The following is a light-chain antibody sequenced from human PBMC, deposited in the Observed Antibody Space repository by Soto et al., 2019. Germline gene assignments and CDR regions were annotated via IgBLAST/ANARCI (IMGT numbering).Light chain of an antibody. J-gene: IGLJ3*02. Sequence: NFMLTQPHSVSESPGKTVTISCTRSSGSIASNYVQWYQQRPGSAPTTVIYEDNQRPSGVPDRFSGSIDSSSNSASLTISGLKTEDEADYYCQSYDSSNAWVFGGGTKLTVX. CDR1: SGSIASNY. CDR2: EDN. V-gene: IGLV6-57*03. CDR3: QSYDSSNAWV.